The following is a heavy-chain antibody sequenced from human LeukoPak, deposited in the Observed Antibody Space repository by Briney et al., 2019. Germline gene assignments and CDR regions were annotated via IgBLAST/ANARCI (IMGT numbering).Heavy chain of an antibody. CDR3: AKGWDSSGYYRPQYFQH. Sequence: GGSLRLSCAASGFTFSSYAMSWVRQAPGKGLEWVSAISGSCVSTYYADSVKGRFTISRNNSKNTLYLKMNSLRAEDTAVYYCAKGWDSSGYYRPQYFQHWGQGTLVTVSS. CDR1: GFTFSSYA. V-gene: IGHV3-23*01. D-gene: IGHD3-22*01. J-gene: IGHJ1*01. CDR2: ISGSCVST.